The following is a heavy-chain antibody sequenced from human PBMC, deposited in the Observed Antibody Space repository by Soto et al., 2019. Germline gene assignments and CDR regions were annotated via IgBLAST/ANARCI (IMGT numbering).Heavy chain of an antibody. CDR2: ISESGGDT. D-gene: IGHD6-6*01. J-gene: IGHJ6*02. Sequence: WIRQAPGKGLEWVSAISESGGDTYYADSVKGRFTISRDNPKNTLYLQMNSLRTEDTAVYYCAKGSSSVYYYYYGIDVWGQGTTVTVSS. V-gene: IGHV3-23*01. CDR3: AKGSSSVYYYYYGIDV.